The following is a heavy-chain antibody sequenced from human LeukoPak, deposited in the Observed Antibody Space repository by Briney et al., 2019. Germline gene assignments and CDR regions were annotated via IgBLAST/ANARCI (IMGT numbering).Heavy chain of an antibody. CDR1: GFTFSSYG. Sequence: GGTLRLSCAASGFTFSSYGMSWVRQAPGKGLEWVSAISGSGGSTYYADSVKGRFTIFRDNSKNMVYLQMNSLRAEDTAVYYCVKDLVGYDSSGYRDYWGQGTLVTVSS. CDR2: ISGSGGST. D-gene: IGHD3-22*01. V-gene: IGHV3-23*01. CDR3: VKDLVGYDSSGYRDY. J-gene: IGHJ4*02.